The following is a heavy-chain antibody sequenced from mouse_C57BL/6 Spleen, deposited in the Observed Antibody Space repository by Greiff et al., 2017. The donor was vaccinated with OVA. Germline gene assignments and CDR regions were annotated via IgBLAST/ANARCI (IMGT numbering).Heavy chain of an antibody. D-gene: IGHD1-1*01. CDR2: ISYDGSN. CDR3: AGGSSYYFDY. CDR1: GYSITSGYY. J-gene: IGHJ2*01. V-gene: IGHV3-6*01. Sequence: EVQLQESGPGLVKPSQSLSLTCSVPGYSITSGYYWNWIRQFPGNKLEWMGYISYDGSNNYNPSLKNRISITRDTSKNQFFLKLNSVTTEDTATYYCAGGSSYYFDYWGQGTTLTVSS.